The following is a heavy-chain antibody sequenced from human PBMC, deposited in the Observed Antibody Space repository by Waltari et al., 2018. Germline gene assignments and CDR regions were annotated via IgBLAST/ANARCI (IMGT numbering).Heavy chain of an antibody. Sequence: QVQLVQSGAEVKKPGASVKISCKTSEYTFTSSYIHGVRQAPGQGLEWMGIINPSGGSTIYAQKFQGRVTMTRDTSTSTVYMELSSLRSEDTAVYYCALDRGALWMDVWGQGTTVTVSS. CDR1: EYTFTSSY. CDR2: INPSGGST. J-gene: IGHJ6*02. CDR3: ALDRGALWMDV. D-gene: IGHD2-21*01. V-gene: IGHV1-46*01.